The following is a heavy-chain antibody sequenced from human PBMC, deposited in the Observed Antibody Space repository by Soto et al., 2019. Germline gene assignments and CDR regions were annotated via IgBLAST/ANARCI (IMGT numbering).Heavy chain of an antibody. V-gene: IGHV2-26*01. CDR3: AVSAGWFDP. Sequence: QVTLKESGPVLVKPTETLTLTCNVSGFSLSNAKVGVSWIRQPPGKALEWLAHIFSNDEKSYSTSLKSRLTISKDSSKSQVVLTMTNVDPVDTATYYGAVSAGWFDPWGQGTLVIVSS. J-gene: IGHJ5*02. CDR1: GFSLSNAKVG. CDR2: IFSNDEK.